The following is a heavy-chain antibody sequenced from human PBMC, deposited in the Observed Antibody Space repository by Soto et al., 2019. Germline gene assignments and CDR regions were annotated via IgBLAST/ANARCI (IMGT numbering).Heavy chain of an antibody. D-gene: IGHD3-22*01. Sequence: PGESLKISCRGSGYNFITYWIGWVRQMPGKGLEWMGIIYPGDSDTRYSPSFYGQVTISADKSISTAYLQWSSLRASDTAMYYCARGGYYYESSGYTQGSWLDPCGQGTLVTVSS. CDR2: IYPGDSDT. J-gene: IGHJ5*02. V-gene: IGHV5-51*01. CDR3: ARGGYYYESSGYTQGSWLDP. CDR1: GYNFITYW.